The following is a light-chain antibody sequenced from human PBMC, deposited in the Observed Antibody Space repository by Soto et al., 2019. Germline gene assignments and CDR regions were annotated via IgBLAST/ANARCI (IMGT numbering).Light chain of an antibody. J-gene: IGLJ1*01. V-gene: IGLV1-51*01. CDR3: GSWDSSLSAYV. Sequence: QSVLTQPPSVSAAPGQKVTISCSGSSSNIGGNSVSWYQQLPGTAPKLLIYDDNKRPSGIPDRFSGSKSGTTATLGITGFQTGDEADYYCGSWDSSLSAYVFGTGTKVT. CDR2: DDN. CDR1: SSNIGGNS.